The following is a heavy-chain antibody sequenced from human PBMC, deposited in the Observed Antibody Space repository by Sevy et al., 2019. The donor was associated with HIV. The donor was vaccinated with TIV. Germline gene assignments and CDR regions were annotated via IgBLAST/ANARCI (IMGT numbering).Heavy chain of an antibody. D-gene: IGHD6-13*01. CDR3: ANYRGRYEGSSWLYYYYVMDV. CDR2: ISNDGSDK. V-gene: IGHV3-30*18. CDR1: GFTFSRYG. Sequence: GGSLRLSCAAAGFTFSRYGMHWARQAPGKGLEWVAVISNDGSDKEYAESVKGRFTVSRDNSKDTVYLQMNSVRLEDTAVYYCANYRGRYEGSSWLYYYYVMDVWGQGTTVTVSS. J-gene: IGHJ6*02.